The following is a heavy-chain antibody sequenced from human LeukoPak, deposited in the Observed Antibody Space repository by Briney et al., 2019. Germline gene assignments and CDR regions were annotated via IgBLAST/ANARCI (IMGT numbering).Heavy chain of an antibody. CDR3: ASLGNSTYMDA. CDR2: ISSSSYI. J-gene: IGHJ6*03. D-gene: IGHD1-7*01. Sequence: SGGSLRLSCAASGFTFSSYSMNWVRQAPGKGLEWVSSISSSSYIYYADSVKGRFTISRDNAKNSLYLQMNSLRAEDTAVYYCASLGNSTYMDAWGKGTTVTVSS. CDR1: GFTFSSYS. V-gene: IGHV3-21*01.